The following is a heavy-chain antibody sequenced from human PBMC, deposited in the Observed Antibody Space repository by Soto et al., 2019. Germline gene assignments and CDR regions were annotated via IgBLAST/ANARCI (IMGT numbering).Heavy chain of an antibody. J-gene: IGHJ4*02. CDR3: ARGQEGVVATH. CDR2: IKDGGRT. D-gene: IGHD5-12*01. Sequence: QVQLQQWGAGLLKPSETLSLNCAVNGGSLSGYYWSWIRQPPGKGLEWIGEIKDGGRTNYSPSLKSRATISSDPSTNQFSLRLYSVPAADTGVYYCARGQEGVVATHWDQGTLVNVSS. V-gene: IGHV4-34*01. CDR1: GGSLSGYY.